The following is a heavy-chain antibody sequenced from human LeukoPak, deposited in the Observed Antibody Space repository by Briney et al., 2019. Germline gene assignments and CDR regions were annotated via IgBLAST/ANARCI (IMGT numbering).Heavy chain of an antibody. J-gene: IGHJ5*02. CDR3: AREASDYYDSSGYYPGVFSNWFDP. Sequence: SETLSLTCTVSGGSISSGGYYWSWIRQHPGKGLEWIGYIYYSGSTYYNPSLKSRVTISVDTSKNQFSLKLSSVTAADTAVYYCAREASDYYDSSGYYPGVFSNWFDPWGQGTLVTVSS. D-gene: IGHD3-22*01. V-gene: IGHV4-31*03. CDR1: GGSISSGGYY. CDR2: IYYSGST.